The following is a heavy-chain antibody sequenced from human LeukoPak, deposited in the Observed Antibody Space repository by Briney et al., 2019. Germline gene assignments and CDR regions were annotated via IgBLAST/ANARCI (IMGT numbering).Heavy chain of an antibody. CDR3: AKEFYFATAV. D-gene: IGHD2-15*01. J-gene: IGHJ6*02. CDR1: GFTFSTYA. V-gene: IGHV3-23*01. Sequence: GSLRLSCAASGFTFSTYAMSWVRQAPGKGLEWVSAISGGGGTTHYADSVKGRFTISRDNSKNTLYLQMDSLRAEDTAVYYCAKEFYFATAVWGQGTTVTVSS. CDR2: ISGGGGTT.